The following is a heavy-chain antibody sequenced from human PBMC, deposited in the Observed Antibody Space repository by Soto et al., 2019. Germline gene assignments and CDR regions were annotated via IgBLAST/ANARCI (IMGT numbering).Heavy chain of an antibody. CDR3: TTGDDYVWGSYRRPYYYYGMDV. CDR2: IKSKTDGGTT. D-gene: IGHD3-16*02. V-gene: IGHV3-15*01. Sequence: GGSLRLSCAAPGFTFSNAWMSWVRQAPGKGLEWVGRIKSKTDGGTTDYAAPVKGRFTISRDDSKNTLYLQMNSLKTEDTAVYYCTTGDDYVWGSYRRPYYYYGMDVWGQGTTVTVSS. CDR1: GFTFSNAW. J-gene: IGHJ6*02.